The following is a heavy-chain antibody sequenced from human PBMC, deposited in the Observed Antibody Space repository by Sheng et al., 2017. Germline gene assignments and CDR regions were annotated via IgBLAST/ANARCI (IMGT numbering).Heavy chain of an antibody. V-gene: IGHV1-69*10. CDR3: ARHLATEAFDI. J-gene: IGHJ3*02. Sequence: QVHLVQSGAQVKKPGSSVKVSCKASGGSFSTYAISWLRQAPGQGLEWMGGIIPSLGIANSAQRFQGRVTITADKSTSTVYMDLSSLRSDDTGIYYCARHLATEAFDIWGPGTMVSVSS. CDR1: GGSFSTYA. CDR2: IIPSLGIA.